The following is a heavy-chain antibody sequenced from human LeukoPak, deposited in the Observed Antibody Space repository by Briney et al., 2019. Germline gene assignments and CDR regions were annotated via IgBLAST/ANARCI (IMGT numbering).Heavy chain of an antibody. CDR3: ARGASYYASGSFYP. D-gene: IGHD3-10*01. CDR2: INPNSGST. V-gene: IGHV1-2*02. J-gene: IGHJ5*02. CDR1: GYSFTDNY. Sequence: ASVKVSCKASGYSFTDNYIFWIRQALGQGLDWMGWINPNSGSTRYAQKFEGRVIMTKDTSINTVYLDLSSLTSDDTAVYYCARGASYYASGSFYPWGQGTLVTVSS.